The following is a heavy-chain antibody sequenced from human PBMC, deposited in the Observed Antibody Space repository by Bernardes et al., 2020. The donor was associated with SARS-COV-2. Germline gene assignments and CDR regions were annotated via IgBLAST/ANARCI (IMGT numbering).Heavy chain of an antibody. Sequence: GESLKISCEASGYSFTSHWIAWVRQMPGKGLEWMGTIYPGDSDTRYSPSFEGQVTISADKSISTAYLQWSSLKASDTAINYCARPEIYSGYENWGQGTLVTVSS. CDR1: GYSFTSHW. J-gene: IGHJ4*02. CDR2: IYPGDSDT. CDR3: ARPEIYSGYEN. V-gene: IGHV5-51*01. D-gene: IGHD5-12*01.